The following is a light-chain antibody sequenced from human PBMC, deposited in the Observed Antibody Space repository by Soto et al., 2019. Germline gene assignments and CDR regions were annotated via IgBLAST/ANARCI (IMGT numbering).Light chain of an antibody. CDR2: GAS. CDR3: QQYNNWPL. Sequence: EIVMTQSPATLSVSPGERVTLSSRASQSVSSNLAWYQQQPGQAPRLLIYGASTRATGIPARLSGSGSGTEFTLTIRSLQSEDFAVYYCQQYNNWPLFGQGTRLEIK. V-gene: IGKV3-15*01. J-gene: IGKJ5*01. CDR1: QSVSSN.